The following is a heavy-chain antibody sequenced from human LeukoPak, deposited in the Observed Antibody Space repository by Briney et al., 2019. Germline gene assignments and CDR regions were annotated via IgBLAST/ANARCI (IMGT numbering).Heavy chain of an antibody. V-gene: IGHV2-5*02. D-gene: IGHD6-19*01. CDR1: GFSLSTSGVG. J-gene: IGHJ5*02. CDR3: AHRKVRVSSATNWFDP. CDR2: IYWDDDK. Sequence: ESGPTLVNPTQTLTLTCTFSGFSLSTSGVGVGWIRQPPGKALEWLALIYWDDDKRYSPSLKSRLTITKDTSKNQVVLTMTNMDPVDTATYYCAHRKVRVSSATNWFDPWGQGTLVTVTS.